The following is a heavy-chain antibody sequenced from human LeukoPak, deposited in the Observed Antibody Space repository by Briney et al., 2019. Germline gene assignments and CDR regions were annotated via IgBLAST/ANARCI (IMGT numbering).Heavy chain of an antibody. J-gene: IGHJ4*02. V-gene: IGHV4-38-2*01. CDR3: ARLIATDYFVY. CDR2: IYHSGST. CDR1: GYSISSGYY. Sequence: SETLSLTCAVSGYSISSGYYWGWIRQPPGKGLEWIGSIYHSGSTYYNPSLKSRVTISVDTSKNQFSLKLSSVTAADTAVYYCARLIATDYFVYWGQGTLVTVSS. D-gene: IGHD6-13*01.